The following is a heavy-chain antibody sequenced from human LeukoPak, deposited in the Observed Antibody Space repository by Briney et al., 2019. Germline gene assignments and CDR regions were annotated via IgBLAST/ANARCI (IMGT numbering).Heavy chain of an antibody. D-gene: IGHD3-22*01. CDR2: ISGSSNYV. J-gene: IGHJ4*02. CDR1: GLPFSAYS. CDR3: AKAYYDSSGYSYYFDS. V-gene: IGHV3-21*01. Sequence: GGSLRLSCAASGLPFSAYSMNWVRQAPGKGLEWVSSISGSSNYVFYADSVKGRFTISRDNAKNSLYLQMSGLRAEDTAVYYCAKAYYDSSGYSYYFDSWGQGTLVTVSS.